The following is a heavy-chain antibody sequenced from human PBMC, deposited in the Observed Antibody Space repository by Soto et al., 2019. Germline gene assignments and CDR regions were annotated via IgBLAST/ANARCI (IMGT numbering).Heavy chain of an antibody. CDR3: ARDGVGATTFFGYFDY. J-gene: IGHJ4*02. Sequence: GSLRLSCAASGFTFSGYGMHWVRQAPGKGLEWVAITRHDGSNTYYADSVRGRFTTSRDNSKKTLYLQMDSLRAEDTAVYYCARDGVGATTFFGYFDYWGQGTLVTVSS. D-gene: IGHD1-26*01. V-gene: IGHV3-30*02. CDR1: GFTFSGYG. CDR2: TRHDGSNT.